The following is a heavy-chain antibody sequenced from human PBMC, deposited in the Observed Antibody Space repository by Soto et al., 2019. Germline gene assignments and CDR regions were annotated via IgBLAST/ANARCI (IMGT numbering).Heavy chain of an antibody. J-gene: IGHJ4*02. Sequence: EVQVVESGGGLVQPGGSLRLSCAASGFTFSLYNMNWVRQAPGKGLEWVAYVSSSSSIIYYADSVKGRFTISRDDAKNSLYLQMNSLRAEDTAVYFCARDQKAIWYTRYFDSWGLGTLVTVSS. CDR1: GFTFSLYN. D-gene: IGHD6-13*01. V-gene: IGHV3-48*01. CDR2: VSSSSSII. CDR3: ARDQKAIWYTRYFDS.